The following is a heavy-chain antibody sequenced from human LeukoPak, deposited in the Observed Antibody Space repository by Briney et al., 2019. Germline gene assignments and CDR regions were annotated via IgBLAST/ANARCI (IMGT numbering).Heavy chain of an antibody. Sequence: GGSLRLPCAASGFTFSSYAISWVRQAPGKGLEWVSAISGSGGSTYYADSVKGRFTISRDNSKNTLYLQMNSLRAEDTAVYYCAKDRLEYGGVTELDYWGQGTLVTVSS. D-gene: IGHD3-16*01. CDR2: ISGSGGST. V-gene: IGHV3-23*01. CDR1: GFTFSSYA. J-gene: IGHJ4*02. CDR3: AKDRLEYGGVTELDY.